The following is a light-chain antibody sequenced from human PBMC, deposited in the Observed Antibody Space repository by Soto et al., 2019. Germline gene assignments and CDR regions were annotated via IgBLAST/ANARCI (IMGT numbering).Light chain of an antibody. CDR2: EVS. V-gene: IGLV2-14*02. CDR1: SSDVGTYNL. J-gene: IGLJ3*02. Sequence: QSALTQPASASGSLGQSITISCTGTSSDVGTYNLVSWYQQHPGKAPKLMIYEVSNRPSGVSHRFSGSKSGNTASLTISGLQAEDEADYYCNSYTTRSPVGVFGGGTKLTVL. CDR3: NSYTTRSPVGV.